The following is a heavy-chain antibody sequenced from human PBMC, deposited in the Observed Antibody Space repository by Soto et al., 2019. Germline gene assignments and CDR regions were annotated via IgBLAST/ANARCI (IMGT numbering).Heavy chain of an antibody. CDR1: GTSIGSYY. CDR2: IYESETT. D-gene: IGHD3-10*01. Sequence: PSETLSLTCTVSGTSIGSYYWTWIRQSPGKGLEWIGHIYESETTNSNPSLKSRVTISVDKSKNQFSLNLNSVTAADTAVYYCARERFNMIGGGVLSRWLDPGGPGTLVTVSS. V-gene: IGHV4-59*01. J-gene: IGHJ5*02. CDR3: ARERFNMIGGGVLSRWLDP.